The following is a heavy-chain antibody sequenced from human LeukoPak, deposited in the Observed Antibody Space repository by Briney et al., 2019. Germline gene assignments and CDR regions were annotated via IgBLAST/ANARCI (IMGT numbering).Heavy chain of an antibody. V-gene: IGHV1-69*06. CDR3: ARPDPGSSLPRKPKYYYYGMDV. J-gene: IGHJ6*04. CDR2: IIPIFGTA. D-gene: IGHD3-10*01. Sequence: GASVKVSCKASGGTFSSYAISWVRQAPGQGLEWMGGIIPIFGTANYAQKFQGRVTITADKSTSTAYMELSSLRSEDAAVYYCARPDPGSSLPRKPKYYYYGMDVWGKGTTVTVSS. CDR1: GGTFSSYA.